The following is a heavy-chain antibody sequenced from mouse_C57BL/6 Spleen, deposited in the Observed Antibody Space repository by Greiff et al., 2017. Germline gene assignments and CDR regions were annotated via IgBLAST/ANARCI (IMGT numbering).Heavy chain of an antibody. CDR3: ARDEVTTVGMDY. V-gene: IGHV5-16*01. CDR1: GFTFSDYY. D-gene: IGHD1-1*01. J-gene: IGHJ4*01. Sequence: EVQLVESEGGLVQPGSSMKLSCTASGFTFSDYYMAWVRQVPEKGLEWVANINSDGSSTFYLDSLKSRFIISRDNAKNILYLQMSSLKSEDTATYYCARDEVTTVGMDYWGQGTSVTVAS. CDR2: INSDGSST.